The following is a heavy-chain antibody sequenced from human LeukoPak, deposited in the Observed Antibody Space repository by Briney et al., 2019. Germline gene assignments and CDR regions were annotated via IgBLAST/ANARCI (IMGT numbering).Heavy chain of an antibody. V-gene: IGHV3-21*01. CDR3: ARGWGTVGPFGY. J-gene: IGHJ4*02. CDR1: GFTFSNYG. CDR2: ISSSSSYI. Sequence: PGGSLRLSCAASGFTFSNYGMHWVRQAPGKGLEWVSSISSSSSYIYYADSVKGRFTISRDNAKNSLYLQMNSLRAEDTAVYYCARGWGTVGPFGYWGQGTLVTVSS. D-gene: IGHD3-16*01.